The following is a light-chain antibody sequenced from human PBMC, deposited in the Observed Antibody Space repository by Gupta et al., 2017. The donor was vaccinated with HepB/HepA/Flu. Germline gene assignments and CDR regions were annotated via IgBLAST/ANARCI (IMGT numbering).Light chain of an antibody. Sequence: SYDLTQPPSVSVSPGQTASITCSGDKLGNKYAYWFQQRPGQSPVLVIYENNKRPSGIPERFSGSNSGNTASLTIRGTQAVDEDYYYCQTWDSTNVIFGGGTKVTVL. CDR2: ENN. CDR1: KLGNKY. J-gene: IGLJ2*01. V-gene: IGLV3-1*01. CDR3: QTWDSTNVI.